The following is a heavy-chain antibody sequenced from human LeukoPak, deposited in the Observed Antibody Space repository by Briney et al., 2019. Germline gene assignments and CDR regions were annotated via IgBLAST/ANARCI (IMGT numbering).Heavy chain of an antibody. D-gene: IGHD3-22*01. Sequence: GGSLRLSCAASGFTFSSYWMHWVRQAPGKGLVWVSRINSDGSSTSYADSVKGRFTISRDNAKNTLYLQMNSLRAEDTAVYYCARDEGYYYDSSGSHYWGQGTLVTVSS. CDR1: GFTFSSYW. J-gene: IGHJ4*02. V-gene: IGHV3-74*01. CDR2: INSDGSST. CDR3: ARDEGYYYDSSGSHY.